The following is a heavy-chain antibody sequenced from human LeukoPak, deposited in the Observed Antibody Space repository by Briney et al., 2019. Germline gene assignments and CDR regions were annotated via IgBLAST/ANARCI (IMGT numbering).Heavy chain of an antibody. CDR1: GFTFNNYW. V-gene: IGHV3-74*01. CDR2: INTDGSST. CDR3: ARVYNQNAFDI. Sequence: PGGSLRVSCAASGFTFNNYWMHWVRQAPGKGLVWVSRINTDGSSTSYADSVKGRFTISRDNAKNTLYLQMNSLRAEDTAVYYCARVYNQNAFDIWGQGTMVTVSS. J-gene: IGHJ3*02. D-gene: IGHD1-1*01.